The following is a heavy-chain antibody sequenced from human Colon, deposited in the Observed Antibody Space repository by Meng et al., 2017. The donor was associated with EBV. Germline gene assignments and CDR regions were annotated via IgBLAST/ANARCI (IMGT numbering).Heavy chain of an antibody. CDR2: IYYTGSN. J-gene: IGHJ4*02. V-gene: IGHV4-30-4*01. CDR1: GGSINKVDYS. Sequence: PGLVQPSQTLSVSVIVSGGSINKVDYSWSWIRQPPRKGLELIGYIYYTGSNYYNPSLKSRVTISMDTSKNQFSLRLSSVTAADTAVYYCARNYYFDYWGQGTLVTVSS. CDR3: ARNYYFDY.